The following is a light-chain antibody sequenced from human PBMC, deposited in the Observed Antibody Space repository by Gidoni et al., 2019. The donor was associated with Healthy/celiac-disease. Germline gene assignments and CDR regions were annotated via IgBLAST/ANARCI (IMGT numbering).Light chain of an antibody. J-gene: IGKJ4*01. CDR3: QQTFGIPPT. CDR2: AAS. Sequence: DIRMTQSPSSLSASVGDRVTITCRASQNINTYLNWYTQKPGKAPNLLIFAASRLQSGVPSRFSGSGSGTDFTLTINSRQPDDIATYYCQQTFGIPPTFXGXTKVEVK. V-gene: IGKV1-39*01. CDR1: QNINTY.